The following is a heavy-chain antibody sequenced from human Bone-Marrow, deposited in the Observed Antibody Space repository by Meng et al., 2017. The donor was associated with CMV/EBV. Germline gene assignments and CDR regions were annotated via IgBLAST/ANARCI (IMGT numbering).Heavy chain of an antibody. CDR1: SYSISSGYY. CDR3: AKYVGDYGNYYGMDV. Sequence: GSLRLSCTVSSYSISSGYYWGWIRQPPGKGLEWIGSIYHSGSTYYNPSLKSRVTMSVDRSKNHISLRLTSVTAADTAVYYCAKYVGDYGNYYGMDVWGQGTTVTVSS. V-gene: IGHV4-38-2*02. D-gene: IGHD4-17*01. J-gene: IGHJ6*02. CDR2: IYHSGST.